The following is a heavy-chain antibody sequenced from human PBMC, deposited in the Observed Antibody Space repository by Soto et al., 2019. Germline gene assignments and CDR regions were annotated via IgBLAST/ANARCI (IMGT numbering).Heavy chain of an antibody. V-gene: IGHV1-46*01. CDR1: GYTFISYY. CDR3: ARTVGYCDNTEYYFDY. Sequence: ASVKVSCKSSGYTFISYYIHWVRQAPGQGLQWMGIINPRGGSTTYAQKFQGRVTMTRDTSTSTVYMELSSLRSEDTAVYFWARTVGYCDNTEYYFDYWGQGTLVNVPS. CDR2: INPRGGST. J-gene: IGHJ4*02. D-gene: IGHD3-22*01.